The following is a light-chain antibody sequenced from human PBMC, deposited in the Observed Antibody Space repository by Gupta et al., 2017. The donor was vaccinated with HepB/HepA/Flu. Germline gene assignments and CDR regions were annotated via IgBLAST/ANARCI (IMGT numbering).Light chain of an antibody. CDR3: HGESSSAMT. CDR1: QSVKNNF. J-gene: IGKJ1*01. Sequence: EIVFTQSPVTLSLAPGDRATLSCRASQSVKNNFVAWYLHKPGQAPRLLIFGASNRATGIPDRFSGSGSATXFTLSIXRGVPEDFAMFYCHGESSSAMTFGXGTKVEIK. V-gene: IGKV3-20*01. CDR2: GAS.